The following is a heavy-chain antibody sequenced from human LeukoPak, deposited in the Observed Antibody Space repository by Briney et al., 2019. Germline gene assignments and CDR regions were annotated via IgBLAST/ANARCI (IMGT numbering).Heavy chain of an antibody. CDR2: IRRDGSET. V-gene: IGHV3-7*01. CDR3: ARDDSHYGSSGSFYDAFDI. CDR1: GFTFSNYW. J-gene: IGHJ3*02. D-gene: IGHD3-22*01. Sequence: GGSLTLSCAASGFTFSNYWMTWVRRAQGKGLEWVANIRRDGSETHYVDSVMGPFTISRDNGKNSLYLQMKGLRAEDTAVYYCARDDSHYGSSGSFYDAFDIWGQGTMVTVSS.